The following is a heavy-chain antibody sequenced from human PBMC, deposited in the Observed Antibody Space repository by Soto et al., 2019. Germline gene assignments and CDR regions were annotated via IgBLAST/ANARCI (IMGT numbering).Heavy chain of an antibody. J-gene: IGHJ6*02. D-gene: IGHD3-3*01. CDR2: IIPIFGTA. Sequence: SVKVSCKASGGTFSSYAISWVRQAPGQGLEWMGGIIPIFGTANYAQKFQGRVTITADESTSTAYMELSSLRSEGTAVYYCARGGPITIFGVVINLASDINYYYYGMDVWGQGTTVTVSS. V-gene: IGHV1-69*13. CDR1: GGTFSSYA. CDR3: ARGGPITIFGVVINLASDINYYYYGMDV.